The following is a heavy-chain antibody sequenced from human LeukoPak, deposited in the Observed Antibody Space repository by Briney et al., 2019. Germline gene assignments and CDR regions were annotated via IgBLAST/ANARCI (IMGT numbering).Heavy chain of an antibody. CDR1: GFTFSDYY. CDR3: ARLGRYSSSAFAP. J-gene: IGHJ5*02. CDR2: ISSSSSYT. V-gene: IGHV3-11*06. D-gene: IGHD6-13*01. Sequence: PGGSLRLSCAASGFTFSDYYMSWIRQAPGKGLEWVSYISSSSSYTNYADSVKGRFTISRDNAKNSLYLQMNSLRAEDTAVYYCARLGRYSSSAFAPGGQGTLVTVSS.